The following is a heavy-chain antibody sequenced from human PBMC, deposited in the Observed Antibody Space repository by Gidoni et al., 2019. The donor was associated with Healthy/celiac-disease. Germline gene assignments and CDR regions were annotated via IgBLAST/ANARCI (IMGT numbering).Heavy chain of an antibody. V-gene: IGHV3-23*04. Sequence: EVQLVESGGGLVQPGGSLRLSCAASGFTFSSYAMSWVRQAPGKGLEGVSAMSGSGGSTYYADSVKGRFTISRDNSKNTLYLQMNSLRAEDTAVYYCAKAEVVVGASGLVYWGQGTLVTVSS. CDR1: GFTFSSYA. CDR3: AKAEVVVGASGLVY. CDR2: MSGSGGST. D-gene: IGHD1-26*01. J-gene: IGHJ4*02.